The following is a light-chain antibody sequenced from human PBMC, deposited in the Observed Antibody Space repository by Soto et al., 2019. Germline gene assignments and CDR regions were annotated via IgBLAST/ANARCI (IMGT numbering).Light chain of an antibody. CDR3: SSFTSSGTRV. J-gene: IGLJ1*01. Sequence: QSALTQPASVSGSPGQSITISCTGSNSDVGGYNYVSWFQQHPGKAPKVMIYEVSNRPSGVSDRFSGSKSGNTASPTISGLQVQDEADYYCSSFTSSGTRVFGTGTKLTVL. V-gene: IGLV2-14*01. CDR1: NSDVGGYNY. CDR2: EVS.